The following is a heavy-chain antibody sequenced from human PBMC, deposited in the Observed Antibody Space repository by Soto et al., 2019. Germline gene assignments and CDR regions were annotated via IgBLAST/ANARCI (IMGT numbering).Heavy chain of an antibody. CDR1: GYTFTGYY. Sequence: GASVKVSCKASGYTFTGYYMHWVRQAPGQGLEWMGWINPNSGGTNYAQKFQGWVTMTRDTSISTAYMKLSRLRSDDTAVYYCARVGDYYGSGPSGDYYYGMDVWGQGTTVTVSS. CDR2: INPNSGGT. J-gene: IGHJ6*02. V-gene: IGHV1-2*04. CDR3: ARVGDYYGSGPSGDYYYGMDV. D-gene: IGHD3-10*01.